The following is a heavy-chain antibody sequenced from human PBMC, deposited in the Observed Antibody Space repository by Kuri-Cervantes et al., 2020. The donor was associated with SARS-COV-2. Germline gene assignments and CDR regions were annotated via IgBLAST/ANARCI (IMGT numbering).Heavy chain of an antibody. V-gene: IGHV3-53*01. CDR3: ARGRIVAVPAAISVYYYYGMDV. CDR1: RWLLSRNY. J-gene: IGHJ6*02. CDR2: TDRDGRT. Sequence: GGTLRLTCDADRWLLSRNYMIWVRQAPGKGLEWVSITDRDGRTYYADSVKGRFSISRDSSKNTLYVQVNSLRAEDTAVYYCARGRIVAVPAAISVYYYYGMDVWGQGPTVTVSS. D-gene: IGHD2-2*02.